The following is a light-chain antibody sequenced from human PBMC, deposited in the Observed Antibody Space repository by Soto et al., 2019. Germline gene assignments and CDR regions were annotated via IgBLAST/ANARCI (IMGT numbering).Light chain of an antibody. Sequence: DLQLTQSPSSLSASVGDRVTITCQASQDIKNYLNWYQQKAGNAPKLLIYDASSLETGVPSRFSGSGSGTDFTFTINSLQPEDFATYYCQQYRDFPLTFGQGTRLEIK. CDR3: QQYRDFPLT. CDR2: DAS. CDR1: QDIKNY. J-gene: IGKJ5*01. V-gene: IGKV1-33*01.